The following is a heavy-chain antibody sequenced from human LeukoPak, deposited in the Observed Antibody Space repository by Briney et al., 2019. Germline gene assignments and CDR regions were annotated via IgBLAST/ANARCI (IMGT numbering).Heavy chain of an antibody. J-gene: IGHJ4*02. CDR3: ARDGYLAPVIASLDS. D-gene: IGHD2-2*03. CDR2: VKGDWVRA. V-gene: IGHV3-74*01. Sequence: GGSLRLSCAASVFTFSSYWMHWVRQSPGKGLECVGQVKGDWVRANYADSVKGRFTISRDNAKNTVYLQLNSLRAEDTAVYYCARDGYLAPVIASLDSWGQGTPVTVSP. CDR1: VFTFSSYW.